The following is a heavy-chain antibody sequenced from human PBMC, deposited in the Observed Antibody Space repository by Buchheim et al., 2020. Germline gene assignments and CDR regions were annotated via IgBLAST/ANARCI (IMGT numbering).Heavy chain of an antibody. Sequence: QVQLQESGPGLVKPSETLSLTCTVSGGSISPYYWSWIRQPPGKGLEWIGYIYYSGSTTYNPSLKSRVTISVDTSKNQFSLKLNSVTAADTAVYYCVRGDYSSSWTAFDYWGRGTL. CDR1: GGSISPYY. CDR3: VRGDYSSSWTAFDY. J-gene: IGHJ4*02. CDR2: IYYSGST. D-gene: IGHD6-13*01. V-gene: IGHV4-59*01.